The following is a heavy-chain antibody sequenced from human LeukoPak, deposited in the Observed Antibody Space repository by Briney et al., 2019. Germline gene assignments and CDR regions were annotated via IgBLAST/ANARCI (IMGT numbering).Heavy chain of an antibody. V-gene: IGHV3-23*01. D-gene: IGHD1-26*01. CDR3: ARSRREPGGSDY. CDR2: ISGTGVST. Sequence: GGSLRLSCAASGFTFSSYAMSWVRQAPGKGLEWVSAISGTGVSTYYADSVKGRFTISRDSSKNTLFLQMNSLRAEDTAVYYCARSRREPGGSDYWGQGTLVAVSS. J-gene: IGHJ4*02. CDR1: GFTFSSYA.